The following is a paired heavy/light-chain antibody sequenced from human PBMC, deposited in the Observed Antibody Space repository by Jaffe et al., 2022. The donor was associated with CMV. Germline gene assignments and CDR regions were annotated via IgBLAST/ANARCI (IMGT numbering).Heavy chain of an antibody. J-gene: IGHJ3*02. V-gene: IGHV3-48*02. Sequence: EVQLVESGGGLVQPGGSLRLSCAASGFTFSSMNWVRQAPGKGLEWVSYISSTSSTIYYADSVKGRFTISRDNAKNSLYLQMNSLRDEDTAVYYCARRSPDSSGPLDAFDIWGQGTMVTVSS. CDR1: GFTFSS. CDR3: ARRSPDSSGPLDAFDI. D-gene: IGHD3-22*01. CDR2: ISSTSSTI.
Light chain of an antibody. Sequence: EIVMTQSPATLSVSPGERATLSCRASQSVSSNLAWYQQKPGQAPRLLIYGASTRATGIPARFSGSGSGTEFTLTISSLQSEDFAVYYCQQYNNWPPYTFGQGTKLEIQ. V-gene: IGKV3-15*01. CDR3: QQYNNWPPYT. J-gene: IGKJ2*01. CDR2: GAS. CDR1: QSVSSN.